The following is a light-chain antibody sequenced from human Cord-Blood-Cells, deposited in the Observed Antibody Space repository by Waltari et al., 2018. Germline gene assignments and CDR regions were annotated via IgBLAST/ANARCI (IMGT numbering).Light chain of an antibody. Sequence: QLVLTQSPSASASLGASVKLTCTLSSGHSSYAIAWPPQQPEKGPRYLMKLNSDGSHSKGDGIPDRFSGSSSGAERYLTISSLQSEDEADYYCQTWGTGIHWVFGGGTKLTVL. CDR3: QTWGTGIHWV. CDR2: LNSDGSH. V-gene: IGLV4-69*01. CDR1: SGHSSYA. J-gene: IGLJ3*02.